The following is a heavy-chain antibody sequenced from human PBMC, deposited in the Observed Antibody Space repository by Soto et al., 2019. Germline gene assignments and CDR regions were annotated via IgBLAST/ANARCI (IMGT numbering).Heavy chain of an antibody. V-gene: IGHV4-34*01. Sequence: PSETLSLTCAVYGGSFSGYYWSWIRQPPGKGLEWIGEINHSGSTNYNPSLKSRVTISVDTSKNQFSLKLSSVTAADTAVYYCARVRIAYGKLFDYWGQGTLVTVSS. J-gene: IGHJ4*02. CDR1: GGSFSGYY. D-gene: IGHD4-17*01. CDR3: ARVRIAYGKLFDY. CDR2: INHSGST.